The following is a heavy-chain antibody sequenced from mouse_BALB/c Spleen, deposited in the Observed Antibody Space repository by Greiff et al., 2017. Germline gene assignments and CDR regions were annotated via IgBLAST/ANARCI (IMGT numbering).Heavy chain of an antibody. J-gene: IGHJ4*01. D-gene: IGHD4-1*01. CDR3: ARAGTGAMDY. CDR1: GYTFTSYT. CDR2: INPSSGYT. V-gene: IGHV1-4*02. Sequence: VKLQESAAELARPGASVKMSCKASGYTFTSYTMHWVKQRPGQGLEWIGYINPSSGYTEYNQKFKDKTTLTADKSSSTAYLQLSSLTSEDSAVYYCARAGTGAMDYWGQGTSVTVSS.